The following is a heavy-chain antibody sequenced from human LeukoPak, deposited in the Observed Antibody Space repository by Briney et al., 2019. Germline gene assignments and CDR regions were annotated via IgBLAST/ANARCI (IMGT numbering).Heavy chain of an antibody. CDR1: GLTFSSYG. CDR2: ITGDGTTT. Sequence: PGGSLRLSCEASGLTFSSYGRSWVRQAPGKGLQWVSAITGDGTTTYYADSVKGRFTISRDNSKNMLYLQMSSLRAEDTAVYHCAKMQGYFDYWGQGTLVPVSS. V-gene: IGHV3-23*01. J-gene: IGHJ4*02. CDR3: AKMQGYFDY.